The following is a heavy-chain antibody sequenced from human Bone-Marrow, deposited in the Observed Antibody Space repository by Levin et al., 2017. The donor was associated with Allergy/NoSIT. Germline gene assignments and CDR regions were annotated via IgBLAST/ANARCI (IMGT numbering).Heavy chain of an antibody. CDR1: GYTFTNFA. CDR3: ARGRDYYYYMDV. Sequence: PTASVKVSCKASGYTFTNFAIGWVRQAPGQGLEWMGWISAYNGNTIYAQKLQDRVTMTTDTSTTTTYMELRSLRSDDTPVYYCARGRDYYYYMDVWGKGTTVTVSS. CDR2: ISAYNGNT. V-gene: IGHV1-18*01. J-gene: IGHJ6*03.